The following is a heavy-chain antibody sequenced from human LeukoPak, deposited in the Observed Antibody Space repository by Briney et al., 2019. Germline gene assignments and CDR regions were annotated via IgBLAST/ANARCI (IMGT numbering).Heavy chain of an antibody. CDR1: GGSISSYY. Sequence: SETLSLTCTVSGGSISSYYWSWIRQPPGKGLECIGYIYYSGSTNYNPSLKSRVTISVDTSKNQFSLKLSSVTAADTAVYYCAREAGGDYYYYYYMDVWGKGTTVTVSS. D-gene: IGHD6-19*01. J-gene: IGHJ6*03. CDR3: AREAGGDYYYYYYMDV. CDR2: IYYSGST. V-gene: IGHV4-59*01.